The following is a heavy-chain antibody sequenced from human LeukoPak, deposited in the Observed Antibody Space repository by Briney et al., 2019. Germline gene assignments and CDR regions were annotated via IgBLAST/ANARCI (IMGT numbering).Heavy chain of an antibody. J-gene: IGHJ4*02. Sequence: PGGPLRLSCAASGFTFSSYWMSWVRQAPGKGLEWVSAISGSGGSTYYADSVKGRFTISRDNSKNTLYLQMNSLRAEDTAVYYCASNHWGYDYDDYWGQGTLVTVSS. CDR2: ISGSGGST. V-gene: IGHV3-23*01. CDR3: ASNHWGYDYDDY. D-gene: IGHD4-17*01. CDR1: GFTFSSYW.